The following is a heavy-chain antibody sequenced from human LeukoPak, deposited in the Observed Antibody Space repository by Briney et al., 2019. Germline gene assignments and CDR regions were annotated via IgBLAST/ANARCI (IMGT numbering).Heavy chain of an antibody. Sequence: PSETLSLTCSVSGGSINSYYWSWSRQPPGKGLEWIGYIYYSGSTNYNPSLKSRVTMSVDTSKNQFSLKLSSVTAADTAVYYCAREGRGIVVVWDNYYYMDVRGKGTTVTVSS. V-gene: IGHV4-59*12. CDR1: GGSINSYY. CDR3: AREGRGIVVVWDNYYYMDV. CDR2: IYYSGST. J-gene: IGHJ6*03. D-gene: IGHD2-2*01.